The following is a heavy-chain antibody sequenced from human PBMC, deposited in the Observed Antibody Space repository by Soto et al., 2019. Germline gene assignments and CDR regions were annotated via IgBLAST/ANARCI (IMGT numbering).Heavy chain of an antibody. J-gene: IGHJ4*02. Sequence: GGSLRLTCAASGFIFSSYGMSWVRLPPGQGLEWVSVISTSGADTSYAEYVKGRFTVSRDNSKNTLYLQMNSLRAEDTAVYYCANLGYWGQVALVTVSS. CDR3: ANLGY. CDR2: ISTSGADT. V-gene: IGHV3-23*01. CDR1: GFIFSSYG.